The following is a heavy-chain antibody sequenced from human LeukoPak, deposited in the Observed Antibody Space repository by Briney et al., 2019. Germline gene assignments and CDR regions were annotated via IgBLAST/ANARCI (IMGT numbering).Heavy chain of an antibody. V-gene: IGHV3-74*01. J-gene: IGHJ4*02. CDR1: GFTFDNYA. CDR2: INGDGSTT. CDR3: VPEEKYSSGWFYFDS. Sequence: GGSLRLSCAASGFTFDNYAMHWVRQAPGRRLMWVSRINGDGSTTNYADSVKGRFTISRDNAKNTLYLQMSSLRAEDTAMHYCVPEEKYSSGWFYFDSWGLGTLVTVSS. D-gene: IGHD6-19*01.